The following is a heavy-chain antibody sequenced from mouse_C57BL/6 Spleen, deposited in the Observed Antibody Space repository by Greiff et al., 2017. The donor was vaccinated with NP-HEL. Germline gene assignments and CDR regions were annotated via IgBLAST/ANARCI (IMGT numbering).Heavy chain of an antibody. CDR2: ISYDGSN. CDR3: AATMITGYAMDY. D-gene: IGHD2-4*01. Sequence: ESGPGLVKPSQSLSLTCSVTGYSITSGYYWNWIRQFPGNKLEWMGYISYDGSNNYNPSPKNRISITRDTSKNQFFLKLNSVTTEDTATYYCAATMITGYAMDYWGQGTSVTVSS. CDR1: GYSITSGYY. J-gene: IGHJ4*01. V-gene: IGHV3-6*01.